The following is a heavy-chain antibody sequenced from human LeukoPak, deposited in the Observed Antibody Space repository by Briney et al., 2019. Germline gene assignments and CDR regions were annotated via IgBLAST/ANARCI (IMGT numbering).Heavy chain of an antibody. CDR3: ARSYQTADAFDI. CDR2: IYYSGDT. D-gene: IGHD2-2*01. J-gene: IGHJ3*02. Sequence: PSQTLSLTCTVSRGSISSGNDYYWSWIRQLPGRGLERIGYIYYSGDTYSSPSLKSRVSISVDTSKNQFSLRLSSVTAADTAVYYCARSYQTADAFDIWGQGTMVTVSS. CDR1: RGSISSGNDYY. V-gene: IGHV4-31*03.